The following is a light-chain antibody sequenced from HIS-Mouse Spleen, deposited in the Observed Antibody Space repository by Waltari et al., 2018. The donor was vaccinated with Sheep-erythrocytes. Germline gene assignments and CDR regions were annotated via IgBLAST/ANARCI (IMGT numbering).Light chain of an antibody. J-gene: IGLJ1*01. CDR2: EVS. V-gene: IGLV2-14*01. CDR3: SSYTSSSTLYV. CDR1: SSDVGGSNY. Sequence: QSALTQPASVSGSPGPSIPIPCTGTSSDVGGSNYFSWYQQHPGKAPKLMIYEVSNRPSGVSNRFSGSKSGNTASLTISGLQAEDEADYYCSSYTSSSTLYVFGTGTKVTVL.